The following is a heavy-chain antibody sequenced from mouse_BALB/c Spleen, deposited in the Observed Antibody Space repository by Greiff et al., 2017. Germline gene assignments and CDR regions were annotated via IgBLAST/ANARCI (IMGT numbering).Heavy chain of an antibody. V-gene: IGHV5-17*02. J-gene: IGHJ4*01. D-gene: IGHD1-1*01. CDR3: ARNYGSSYYAMDY. CDR1: GFTFSSFG. Sequence: DVKLVESGGGLVQPGGSRKLSCAASGFTFSSFGMHWVRQAPEKGLEWVAYISSGSSTIYYAETVKGRFTISRDNPKNTLFLQMTSLRSEDTAMYYCARNYGSSYYAMDYWGQGTSVTVSS. CDR2: ISSGSSTI.